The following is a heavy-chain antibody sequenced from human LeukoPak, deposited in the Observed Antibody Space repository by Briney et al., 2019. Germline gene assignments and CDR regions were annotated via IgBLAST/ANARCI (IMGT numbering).Heavy chain of an antibody. CDR2: ISYSGGST. J-gene: IGHJ6*03. D-gene: IGHD3-3*01. CDR3: ARDPGLGTIFGAYYYYMDV. Sequence: GGSLRLSCAASGFTFSTYGMNWVRQAPGKGLEWVSSISYSGGSTYYADSVKVRFTISRDNSKNTLYLQMTSLRAEDTAVYYCARDPGLGTIFGAYYYYMDVWGKGTTVTVSS. CDR1: GFTFSTYG. V-gene: IGHV3-23*01.